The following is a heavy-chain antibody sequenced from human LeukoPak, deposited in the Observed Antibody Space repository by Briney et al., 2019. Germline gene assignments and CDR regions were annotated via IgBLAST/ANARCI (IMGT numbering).Heavy chain of an antibody. CDR3: AKNAALPYCTSTTCPIDP. D-gene: IGHD2-2*01. J-gene: IGHJ5*02. Sequence: GGSLRLSCAASGFTFTNYAMNWVRHAPRPGLDLVSGSSGSGDSTHYADSVKGRFTISRDNSKNTLHLQMNSLRAEDTAVYFCAKNAALPYCTSTTCPIDPWGQGALVTVSS. CDR1: GFTFTNYA. CDR2: SSGSGDST. V-gene: IGHV3-23*01.